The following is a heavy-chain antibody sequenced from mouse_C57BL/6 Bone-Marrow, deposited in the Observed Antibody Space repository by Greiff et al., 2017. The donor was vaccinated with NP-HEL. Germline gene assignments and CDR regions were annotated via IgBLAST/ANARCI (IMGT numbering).Heavy chain of an antibody. CDR1: GYSITSGYY. Sequence: EVQLVESGPGLVKPSQSLSLTCSVTGYSITSGYYWNWIRQFPGNKLEWMGYISYDGSNNYNPSLKNRISITRDTSKNQFFLKLNSVTTEDTATYYCAREAYYQGFAYWGQGTLVTVSA. CDR3: AREAYYQGFAY. V-gene: IGHV3-6*01. CDR2: ISYDGSN. J-gene: IGHJ3*01. D-gene: IGHD2-10*01.